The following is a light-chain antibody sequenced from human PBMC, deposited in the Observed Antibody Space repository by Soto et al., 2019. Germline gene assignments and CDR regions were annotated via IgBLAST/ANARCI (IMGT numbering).Light chain of an antibody. Sequence: DIQMTQSPSTLSASVGDTVTITCRASQSFSNWLAWYQQKQGKAPKFLIYKASTLESGVLSRFSGSGSGTEYTLIISSLQPDDFATDYFQQYNSYSWTFGQGTKVEIK. V-gene: IGKV1-5*03. CDR1: QSFSNW. J-gene: IGKJ1*01. CDR2: KAS. CDR3: QQYNSYSWT.